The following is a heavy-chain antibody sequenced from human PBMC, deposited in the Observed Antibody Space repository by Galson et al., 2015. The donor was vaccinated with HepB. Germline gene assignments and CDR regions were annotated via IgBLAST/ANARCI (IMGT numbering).Heavy chain of an antibody. D-gene: IGHD2-2*01. V-gene: IGHV3-74*01. CDR2: INSDGSST. CDR1: GFTFSTHW. J-gene: IGHJ5*02. Sequence: SLRLSCAASGFTFSTHWMYWVRQVPGKGLVWVSRINSDGSSTSYVDSVKGRFTIFRDNAGNTLYLQMNSLRVEDTAVYYCARGVGIPAAFDPWGQGTLVTVSS. CDR3: ARGVGIPAAFDP.